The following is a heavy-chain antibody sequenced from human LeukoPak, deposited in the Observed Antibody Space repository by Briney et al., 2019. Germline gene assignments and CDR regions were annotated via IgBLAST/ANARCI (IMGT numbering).Heavy chain of an antibody. CDR3: ARGGDGYNYEDYFDY. Sequence: SGGSLRLSCAASGFTFSSYAMSWVRQAPGKGLEWVANIKQDGSEKYYVDSVKGRFTISRDNAKNSLYLQMNSLRAEDTAVYYCARGGDGYNYEDYFDYWGQGTLVTVSS. CDR1: GFTFSSYA. J-gene: IGHJ4*02. CDR2: IKQDGSEK. D-gene: IGHD5-24*01. V-gene: IGHV3-7*01.